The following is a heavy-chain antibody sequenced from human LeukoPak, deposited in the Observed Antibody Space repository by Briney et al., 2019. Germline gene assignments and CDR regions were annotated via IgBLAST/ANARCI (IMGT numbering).Heavy chain of an antibody. V-gene: IGHV4-31*03. CDR2: IYCSGST. D-gene: IGHD5-18*01. Sequence: SQTLSLTCTVSGGSISSGGYYWSWICQHPGKGLEWIGYIYCSGSTYYNPSLKSRVTISVDTSKNQFSLKLSSVTAADTAVYYCARYSYGAKGFDYWGQGTLVTVSS. J-gene: IGHJ4*02. CDR1: GGSISSGGYY. CDR3: ARYSYGAKGFDY.